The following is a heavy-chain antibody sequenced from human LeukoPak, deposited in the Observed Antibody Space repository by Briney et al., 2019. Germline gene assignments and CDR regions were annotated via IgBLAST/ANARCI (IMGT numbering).Heavy chain of an antibody. CDR1: GFTVSSSY. CDR2: IWSDGNNR. J-gene: IGHJ3*02. V-gene: IGHV3-33*06. CDR3: VKERGPFDGFDI. Sequence: GGSLRLSCAASGFTVSSSYMSWVRQAPGKGLEWVAVIWSDGNNRYYADSVKGRFIFSRDNSKNTLSLQMNSLRAEDTAVYYCVKERGPFDGFDIWGQGTMVTVFS.